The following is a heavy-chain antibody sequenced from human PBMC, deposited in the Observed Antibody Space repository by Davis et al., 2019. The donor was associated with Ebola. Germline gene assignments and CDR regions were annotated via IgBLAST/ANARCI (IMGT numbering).Heavy chain of an antibody. CDR2: TYYTSKWFN. Sequence: PSETLSLTCAISGDSVSSNSGAWNWIRQSPSRGLEWLGRTYYTSKWFNDYAVFLQGRITINPDTSKNQLSLQLNSVTPEDTALYYCARGWLRGGMDVWGEGTTVTVSS. D-gene: IGHD5-18*01. CDR3: ARGWLRGGMDV. J-gene: IGHJ6*04. V-gene: IGHV6-1*01. CDR1: GDSVSSNSGA.